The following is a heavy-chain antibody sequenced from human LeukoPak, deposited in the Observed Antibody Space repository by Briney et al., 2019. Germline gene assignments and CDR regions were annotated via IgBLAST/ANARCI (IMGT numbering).Heavy chain of an antibody. Sequence: GGSLRLSCAASGFTFSSYGMHWVRQAPGKGLEWVAFIRYDGSNKYYADSVKGRFTISRDNSKNTLYLQMGSLRAEDMAVYYCARGPGKSSSWAYYFDYWGQGTLVTVSS. D-gene: IGHD6-13*01. CDR2: IRYDGSNK. J-gene: IGHJ4*02. CDR3: ARGPGKSSSWAYYFDY. V-gene: IGHV3-30*02. CDR1: GFTFSSYG.